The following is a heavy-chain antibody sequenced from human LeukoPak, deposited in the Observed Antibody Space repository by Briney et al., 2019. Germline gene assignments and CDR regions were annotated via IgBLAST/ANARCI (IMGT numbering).Heavy chain of an antibody. D-gene: IGHD3-16*01. CDR3: ARLKLGAYFDL. V-gene: IGHV4-59*08. Sequence: TSETLSLTCTVSGGSTSSDYWSWIRQSPGKGLEWVGYVYNSGDTGKNPSLKSRVTILLDTSKNQCSLKLTSVSAADTAVYYCARLKLGAYFDLWGRGTLVTVSS. CDR1: GGSTSSDY. CDR2: VYNSGDT. J-gene: IGHJ2*01.